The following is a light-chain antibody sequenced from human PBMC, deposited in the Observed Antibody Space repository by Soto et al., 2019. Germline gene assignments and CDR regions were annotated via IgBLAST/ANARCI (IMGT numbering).Light chain of an antibody. V-gene: IGKV1-39*01. Sequence: DIQMTQSPSSLSASVGDRVTITCRASQSINSYLNWYQQKPGKAPKLLIYAASSLQSGVPSRFSGSGSGTDFTLTISSLQPEDFATYYCQQSYSSPRTFGLGTKVDIK. CDR1: QSINSY. J-gene: IGKJ1*01. CDR3: QQSYSSPRT. CDR2: AAS.